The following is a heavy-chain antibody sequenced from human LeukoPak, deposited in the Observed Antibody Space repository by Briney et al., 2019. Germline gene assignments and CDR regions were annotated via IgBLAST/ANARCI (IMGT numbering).Heavy chain of an antibody. J-gene: IGHJ5*02. CDR2: IYYSGST. CDR3: ARGAPPDYDFWSGYSGIDP. Sequence: SETLSLTCTVSGGSISSGGYYWSWIGQHPGKGLEWIGYIYYSGSTYYNPSLKSRVTISVDTSKNQFPLKLSAVTAADAAVYYCARGAPPDYDFWSGYSGIDPWGQGTMVTVSS. V-gene: IGHV4-31*03. CDR1: GGSISSGGYY. D-gene: IGHD3-3*01.